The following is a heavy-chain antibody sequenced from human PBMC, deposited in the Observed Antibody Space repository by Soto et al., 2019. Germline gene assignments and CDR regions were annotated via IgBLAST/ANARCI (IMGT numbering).Heavy chain of an antibody. CDR3: AREVEYCGGDCRWFDP. D-gene: IGHD2-21*02. Sequence: QVQLVESGGGVVQPGRSLRLSCAASGFTFSSYAMHWVRQAPGKGLEWVAVISYDGSNKYYADSVKGRFTISRDNSKNTLYLQMNSLRAEDTAVYYCAREVEYCGGDCRWFDPWGQGTLVTVSS. J-gene: IGHJ5*02. CDR1: GFTFSSYA. CDR2: ISYDGSNK. V-gene: IGHV3-30-3*01.